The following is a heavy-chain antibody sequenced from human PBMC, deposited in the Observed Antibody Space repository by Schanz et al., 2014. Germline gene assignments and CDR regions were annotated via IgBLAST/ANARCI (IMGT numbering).Heavy chain of an antibody. V-gene: IGHV1-3*01. CDR2: INAANGNT. CDR1: GYSFISHA. Sequence: QVQLVQSGAEVKKPGASVKVSCKASGYSFISHAIHWVRQAPGQRLEWMGWINAANGNTRYSQKFQGRVTITRDTSASTSYMELTSLRFDDTAVYYCARDRGHVEQLVLEWYYAMDVWGQGTTVAVSS. CDR3: ARDRGHVEQLVLEWYYAMDV. J-gene: IGHJ6*02. D-gene: IGHD6-6*01.